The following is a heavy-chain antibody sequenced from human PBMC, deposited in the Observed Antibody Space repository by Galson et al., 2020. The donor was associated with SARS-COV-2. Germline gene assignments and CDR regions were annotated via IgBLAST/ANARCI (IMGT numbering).Heavy chain of an antibody. V-gene: IGHV3-49*03. CDR3: TRDIDYYDSSGYYPPYFDY. Sequence: GGSLRLSCTASGFTFGDYAMSWFRQAPGKGLEWVGFIRSKAYGGTTEYAASVKGRLTISRDDSKSIAYLQMNSLKTEDTGVYYCTRDIDYYDSSGYYPPYFDYWGQGTLVTVSS. D-gene: IGHD3-22*01. CDR1: GFTFGDYA. J-gene: IGHJ4*02. CDR2: IRSKAYGGTT.